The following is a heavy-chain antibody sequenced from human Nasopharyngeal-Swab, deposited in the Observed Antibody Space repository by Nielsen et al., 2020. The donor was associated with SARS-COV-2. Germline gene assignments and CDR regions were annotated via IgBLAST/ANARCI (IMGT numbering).Heavy chain of an antibody. J-gene: IGHJ4*02. D-gene: IGHD3-3*01. CDR3: ARQADFWSGYVMALDY. CDR2: IYPGDSDT. Sequence: GGSLRLSCKVSGASFSTYWIGWVRQMPGKGLEWMGIIYPGDSDTRYSPSFQGQVTISADKSISTAYLQWSSLKASDTAMYYCARQADFWSGYVMALDYWGQGTLVTVSS. CDR1: GASFSTYW. V-gene: IGHV5-51*01.